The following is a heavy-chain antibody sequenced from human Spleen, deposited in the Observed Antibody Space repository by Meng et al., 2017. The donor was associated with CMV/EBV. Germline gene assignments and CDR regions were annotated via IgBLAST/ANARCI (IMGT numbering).Heavy chain of an antibody. J-gene: IGHJ4*02. Sequence: GESLKISCAASGFTVSSNYMSWVRQAPGKGLEWVSVIYSGGSTYYADSVKGRFTISRDNAKNSLYLQMNSLRAEDTAVYYCARGTRAAAGDYWGQGTLVTVSS. CDR1: GFTVSSNY. CDR2: IYSGGST. D-gene: IGHD6-13*01. V-gene: IGHV3-53*01. CDR3: ARGTRAAAGDY.